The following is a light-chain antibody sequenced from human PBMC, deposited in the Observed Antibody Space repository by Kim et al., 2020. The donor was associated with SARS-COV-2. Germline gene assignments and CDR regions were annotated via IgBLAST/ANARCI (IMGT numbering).Light chain of an antibody. Sequence: ASVGDRVTIACRASQAVSSYLAWYQQIPGKAPIVLIYAASTLQSGVPSRFSGSGSGTDFTLTITSLQPEDFAIYYCQQLHSYPLTFGGGTKVDIK. J-gene: IGKJ4*01. CDR3: QQLHSYPLT. V-gene: IGKV1-9*01. CDR2: AAS. CDR1: QAVSSY.